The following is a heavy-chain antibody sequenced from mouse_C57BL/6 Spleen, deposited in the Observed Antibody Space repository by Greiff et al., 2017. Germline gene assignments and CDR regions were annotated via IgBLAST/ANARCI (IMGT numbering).Heavy chain of an antibody. CDR2: ISSGSSTI. V-gene: IGHV5-17*01. J-gene: IGHJ4*01. Sequence: EVKLVESGGGLVKPGGSLKLSCAASGFTFSDYEMHWVRQAPEKGLEWVAYISSGSSTIYYADTVKGRFTISRDNAKNTLFLQMTSLRSEDTAMYYCAREDGSSYDAMDYWGQGTSVTVSS. D-gene: IGHD1-1*01. CDR3: AREDGSSYDAMDY. CDR1: GFTFSDYE.